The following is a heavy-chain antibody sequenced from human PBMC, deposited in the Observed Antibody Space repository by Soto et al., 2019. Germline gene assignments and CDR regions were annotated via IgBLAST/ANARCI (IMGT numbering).Heavy chain of an antibody. CDR3: ARHYYDSSGYYLEGVDF. D-gene: IGHD3-22*01. Sequence: QLQLQESGPGLVKPPETLSLTCTVSGGSISSSSYNWGWIRQPPGKGLEWIGSIYYSGSTYYNPSLKSRVTISVDTSKNQFSLKLSSVTAADTAVYYCARHYYDSSGYYLEGVDFWGQGTLVTVSS. J-gene: IGHJ4*02. CDR2: IYYSGST. CDR1: GGSISSSSYN. V-gene: IGHV4-39*01.